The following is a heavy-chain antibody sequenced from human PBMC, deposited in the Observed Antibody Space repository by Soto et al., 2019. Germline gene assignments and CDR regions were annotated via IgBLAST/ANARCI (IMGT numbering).Heavy chain of an antibody. J-gene: IGHJ4*02. CDR3: ARDNDYGDYIDY. D-gene: IGHD4-17*01. CDR2: ISYDGSNK. CDR1: GFTFSSYA. Sequence: QVQLVESGGGVVQPGRSLRLSCAASGFTFSSYAMHWVRQAPGKGLEWVAVISYDGSNKYYADSVKGRFTISRDNSKNTLYLQMNSLSAAYTAVYYCARDNDYGDYIDYWGEGTLVTVSS. V-gene: IGHV3-30-3*01.